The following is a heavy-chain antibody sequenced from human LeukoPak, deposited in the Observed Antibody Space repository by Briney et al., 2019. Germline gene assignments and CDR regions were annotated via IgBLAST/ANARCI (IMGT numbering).Heavy chain of an antibody. CDR2: IIPILGIA. CDR1: GGTFSSYT. D-gene: IGHD5-12*01. V-gene: IGHV1-69*04. CDR3: ARDDIVATRWWFDP. J-gene: IGHJ5*02. Sequence: ASVKVSCKASGGTFSSYTISWVRQAPGQGLEWMGRIIPILGIANYAQKFQGRVTITADKSTSTAYMELSGLRSEDTAVYCCARDDIVATRWWFDPWGQGTLVTVSS.